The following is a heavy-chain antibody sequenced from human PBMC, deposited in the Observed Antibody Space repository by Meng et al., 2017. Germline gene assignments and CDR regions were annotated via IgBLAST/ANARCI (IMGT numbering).Heavy chain of an antibody. CDR2: IKPDGTMT. J-gene: IGHJ5*02. Sequence: EVQLVESGGGLVQWGGSLRLSCTASGFTFRNYWMHWVRQAPGKGLVWVSRIKPDGTMTVYADSVKGRFTIYRDNAKNTLYLQMNSLRSDDTAVYYCGRSDWFDPWGQGTLVTVSS. CDR1: GFTFRNYW. V-gene: IGHV3-74*01. CDR3: GRSDWFDP.